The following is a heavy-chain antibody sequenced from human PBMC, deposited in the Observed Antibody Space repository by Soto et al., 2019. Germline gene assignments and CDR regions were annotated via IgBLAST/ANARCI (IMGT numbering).Heavy chain of an antibody. CDR2: ISGSGGST. J-gene: IGHJ6*02. Sequence: EVQLLESGGGLVQPGGSLRLSCAASGFTFSSYAMSWVRQAPGKGLEWVSAISGSGGSTYYADSVKGRFTISRDNSKNTLYLQMNSLRAEDTAVYHCAKGMVGATTHGRDVWGQGTTVTVSS. D-gene: IGHD1-26*01. V-gene: IGHV3-23*01. CDR1: GFTFSSYA. CDR3: AKGMVGATTHGRDV.